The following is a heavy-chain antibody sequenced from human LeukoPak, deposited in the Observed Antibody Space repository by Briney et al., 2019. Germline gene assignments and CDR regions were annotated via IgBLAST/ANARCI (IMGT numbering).Heavy chain of an antibody. V-gene: IGHV3-21*01. CDR1: GFTFSRYT. CDR2: ISSSSYI. CDR3: ARGKTSQNIVTRKTYNWFDP. D-gene: IGHD2/OR15-2a*01. Sequence: GGSLRLSCAASGFTFSRYTMNWVRQAPGKGLEWVSSISSSSYIYYADSVKGRFTISRDNAKNSLYLQMKSLRAEDTAVYYCARGKTSQNIVTRKTYNWFDPWGQGTLVTVSS. J-gene: IGHJ5*02.